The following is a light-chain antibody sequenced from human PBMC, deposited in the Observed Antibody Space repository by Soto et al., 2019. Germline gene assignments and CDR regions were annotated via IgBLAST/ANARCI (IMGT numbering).Light chain of an antibody. J-gene: IGKJ5*01. V-gene: IGKV3-15*01. CDR1: ESVRSK. CDR2: GSS. Sequence: EIVMTQSPATLSVSPGEGVTLSCRASESVRSKVAWYQQKPGQAPRLLIYGSSTRATGIPDRFRGSGLGTEYTLTISSLQSADFAVYYCQQYNSWPPITFGQGTRLEIK. CDR3: QQYNSWPPIT.